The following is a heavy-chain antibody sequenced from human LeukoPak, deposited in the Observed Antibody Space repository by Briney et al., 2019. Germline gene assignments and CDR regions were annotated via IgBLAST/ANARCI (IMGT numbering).Heavy chain of an antibody. V-gene: IGHV4-59*01. CDR3: ARGGSWFDP. CDR1: GGSISSYY. Sequence: SETLSLTCTVSGGSISSYYWSWIRQPPGKGLEWIGYIYYSGSTNYNPSLKSRVTISVDTSKNQFSLKLSSVTAADTAVYYCARGGSWFDPWGQGTLVTVSS. J-gene: IGHJ5*02. CDR2: IYYSGST. D-gene: IGHD3-10*01.